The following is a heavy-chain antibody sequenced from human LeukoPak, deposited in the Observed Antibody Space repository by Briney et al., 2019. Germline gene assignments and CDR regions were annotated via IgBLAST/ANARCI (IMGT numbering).Heavy chain of an antibody. Sequence: SGGSLRLSCSASGFTFSSYAMHWVRQALGKGLEYVSGISSNGGSTYYADSVKGRFIISRDNSKNTLYLQMSSLRAEDTAVCYCVRSYYYDSNGHGFDYWGQGTLVTVSS. V-gene: IGHV3-64D*06. CDR1: GFTFSSYA. CDR2: ISSNGGST. J-gene: IGHJ4*02. CDR3: VRSYYYDSNGHGFDY. D-gene: IGHD3-22*01.